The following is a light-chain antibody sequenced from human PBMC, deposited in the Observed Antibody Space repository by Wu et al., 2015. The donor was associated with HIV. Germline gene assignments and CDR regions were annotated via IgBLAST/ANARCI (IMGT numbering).Light chain of an antibody. CDR3: QQYKNWLRT. CDR1: QSISSN. Sequence: IVMTQSPATPSVSPGESATLSCRASQSISSNLAWYQHKPSQAPRLLIYSASTRATDIPARFSGSGSGTEFTLTISSLQSEDFAVYYCQQYKNWLRTFGQGTKVEIK. J-gene: IGKJ1*01. CDR2: SAS. V-gene: IGKV3-15*01.